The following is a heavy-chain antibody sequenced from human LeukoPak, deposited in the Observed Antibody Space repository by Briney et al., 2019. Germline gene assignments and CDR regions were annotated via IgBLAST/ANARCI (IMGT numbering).Heavy chain of an antibody. Sequence: SVKVSCKASGGTFSSYAISWVRQAPGQGLEWMGRIIPILGIANYAQKFQGRVTITADKSTSTAYMEPSSLRSEDTAVYYCARDEGDYYYGSGSYYSGVDYWGQGTLVTVSS. J-gene: IGHJ4*02. CDR2: IIPILGIA. CDR1: GGTFSSYA. D-gene: IGHD3-10*01. V-gene: IGHV1-69*04. CDR3: ARDEGDYYYGSGSYYSGVDY.